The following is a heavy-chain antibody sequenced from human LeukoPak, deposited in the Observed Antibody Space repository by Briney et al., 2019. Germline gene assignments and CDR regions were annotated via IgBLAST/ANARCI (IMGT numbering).Heavy chain of an antibody. Sequence: PSEALSLTCTVSGDSFGSGHYYWSWIRQPPGKGLEWIGYIYYTGTTYYNPSLESRITISIDTSKNQFSLKLRSVTAADTAVYYCAREWFGELKGFDPWGQGTLVTVSS. J-gene: IGHJ5*02. CDR1: GDSFGSGHYY. D-gene: IGHD3-10*01. CDR2: IYYTGTT. CDR3: AREWFGELKGFDP. V-gene: IGHV4-30-4*01.